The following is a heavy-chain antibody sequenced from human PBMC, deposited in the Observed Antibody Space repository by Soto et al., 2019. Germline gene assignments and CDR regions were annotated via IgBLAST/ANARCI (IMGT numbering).Heavy chain of an antibody. Sequence: PGGSLRLSCAASGFTFSSYAVHWVRQAPGKGLDCVSAISGSGGNTYYADSVEGRFTISRDNSKNTLYLQMISLRAEDTAVYYCAKGTYDFWSGPFYYYMDVWGKGTTVTVSS. CDR3: AKGTYDFWSGPFYYYMDV. D-gene: IGHD3-3*01. V-gene: IGHV3-23*01. CDR2: ISGSGGNT. J-gene: IGHJ6*03. CDR1: GFTFSSYA.